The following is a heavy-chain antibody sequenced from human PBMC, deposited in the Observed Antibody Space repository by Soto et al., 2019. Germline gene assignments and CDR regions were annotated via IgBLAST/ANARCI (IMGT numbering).Heavy chain of an antibody. CDR2: INRDGSST. CDR1: GFTLSTYW. J-gene: IGHJ4*02. CDR3: ARDMTGPDDY. D-gene: IGHD1-20*01. V-gene: IGHV3-74*01. Sequence: GGSLRLSCAASGFTLSTYWIHWVRQAPGKGLVWVSRINRDGSSTSYADSVKGRFTISRDNAKNTLSLQMNSLRAEDTAVYYCARDMTGPDDYWGQGTLVTVSS.